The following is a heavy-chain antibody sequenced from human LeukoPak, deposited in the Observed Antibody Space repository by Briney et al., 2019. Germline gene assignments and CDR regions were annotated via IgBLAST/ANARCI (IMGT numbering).Heavy chain of an antibody. D-gene: IGHD5-12*01. J-gene: IGHJ4*02. CDR1: GFAFSSYA. CDR2: ATGSGAST. V-gene: IGHV3-23*01. CDR3: AKGIGYTGYALDC. Sequence: GGSLRLSCAASGFAFSSYAMSWVRQAPGKGLEWVSAATGSGASTYYADSVKGRFTISRDNSKNTLYLQMNSLRDGDTAVYFCAKGIGYTGYALDCWGQGTLVTVSS.